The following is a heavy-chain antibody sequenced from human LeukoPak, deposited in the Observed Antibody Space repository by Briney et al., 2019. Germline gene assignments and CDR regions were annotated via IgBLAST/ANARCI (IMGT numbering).Heavy chain of an antibody. D-gene: IGHD2-2*01. Sequence: SGGSLRLSCAASGFTFSSYAMSWVRQAPGKGLEWVSATSGTSGRTYYADSVKGRFTISRDNSKNTLYLQMNSLRAEDTAVYYCARLQLRHCSRTSCANEFDYWGQGTLVTVSS. V-gene: IGHV3-23*01. CDR2: TSGTSGRT. J-gene: IGHJ4*02. CDR3: ARLQLRHCSRTSCANEFDY. CDR1: GFTFSSYA.